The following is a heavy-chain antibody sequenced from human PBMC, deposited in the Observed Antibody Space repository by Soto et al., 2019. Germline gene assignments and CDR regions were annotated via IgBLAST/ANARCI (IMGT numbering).Heavy chain of an antibody. D-gene: IGHD3-10*01. CDR3: ARGRVRGSDHSFDY. Sequence: ASVKVSCKASGYTFTSYGISWVRQAAGQGLEWMGWISAYNGNTNYAQTLQGRVTMTTDASTSTAYMELRSLRSDDTPVYYCARGRVRGSDHSFDYWGQGTLVTVSS. V-gene: IGHV1-18*01. J-gene: IGHJ4*02. CDR2: ISAYNGNT. CDR1: GYTFTSYG.